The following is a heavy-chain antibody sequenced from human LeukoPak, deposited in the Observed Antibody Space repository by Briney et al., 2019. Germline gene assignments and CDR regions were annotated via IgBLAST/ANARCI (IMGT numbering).Heavy chain of an antibody. J-gene: IGHJ5*02. CDR2: INPNSGDT. CDR1: GYTFTGYY. Sequence: ASVKVSCKASGYTFTGYYMNWVRQAPGQGLEWMGWINPNSGDTNSAQKFQGRVTMTRDTSISTAYMELSRLTSDDTAVYYCARKQWLVRGVGPGWFDPWGQGTLVTVSS. V-gene: IGHV1-2*02. CDR3: ARKQWLVRGVGPGWFDP. D-gene: IGHD6-19*01.